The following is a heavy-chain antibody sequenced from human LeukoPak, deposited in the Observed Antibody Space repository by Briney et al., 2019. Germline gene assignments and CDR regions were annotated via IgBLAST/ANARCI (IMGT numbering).Heavy chain of an antibody. Sequence: LSLTCAVYGGSFSGYYWSWIRQAPGKGLEWVSYISSSGSTTYYADSVKGRFTISRDNAKNSLYLQMNSLRAEDTAVYYCARPSGYDGFDYWGQGTLVTVSS. V-gene: IGHV3-11*04. D-gene: IGHD5-12*01. CDR2: ISSSGSTT. CDR3: ARPSGYDGFDY. J-gene: IGHJ4*02. CDR1: GGSFSGYY.